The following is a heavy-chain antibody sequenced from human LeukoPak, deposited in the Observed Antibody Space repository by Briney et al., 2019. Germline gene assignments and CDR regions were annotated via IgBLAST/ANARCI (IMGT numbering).Heavy chain of an antibody. J-gene: IGHJ4*02. V-gene: IGHV1-2*02. CDR3: ARAIGPHSGYDYEAGY. Sequence: ASVKVSCKASGYTFTGYYMHWVRQAPGQGLEWMGWINPNSGGTNYAQKFQGRVTMTRDTSISTAYMELSRLRSDDTAVYYCARAIGPHSGYDYEAGYWGQGTLVTVSP. CDR2: INPNSGGT. CDR1: GYTFTGYY. D-gene: IGHD5-12*01.